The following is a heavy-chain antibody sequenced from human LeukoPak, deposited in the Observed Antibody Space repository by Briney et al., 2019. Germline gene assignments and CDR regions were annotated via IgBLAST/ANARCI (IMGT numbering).Heavy chain of an antibody. D-gene: IGHD3-22*01. CDR2: ISSSGSTI. V-gene: IGHV3-11*01. CDR3: AREGRDYYYDSSGMDV. CDR1: GFTFSDYY. J-gene: IGHJ6*02. Sequence: GGSLRLSCAASGFTFSDYYMSWIRQAPGKGLEWVSYISSSGSTIYYADSVKGRFTISRDNAKNSLYLQMNSLRAEDTAVYYCAREGRDYYYDSSGMDVWGQGTTVTVSS.